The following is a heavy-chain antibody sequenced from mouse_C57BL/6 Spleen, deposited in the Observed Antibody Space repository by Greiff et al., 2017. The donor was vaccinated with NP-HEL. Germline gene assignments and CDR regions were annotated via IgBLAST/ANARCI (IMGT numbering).Heavy chain of an antibody. J-gene: IGHJ1*03. CDR2: IYPSDSET. CDR1: GYTFTSYW. CDR3: ARSGGSNFDV. D-gene: IGHD3-2*02. V-gene: IGHV1-61*01. Sequence: VQLQQPGAELVRPGSSVKLSCKASGYTFTSYWMDWVKQRPGQGLEWIGNIYPSDSETHYNQKFKDKATLTVDKSSSTAYMQLSSLTSEDSAVYYCARSGGSNFDVWGTGTTVTVSS.